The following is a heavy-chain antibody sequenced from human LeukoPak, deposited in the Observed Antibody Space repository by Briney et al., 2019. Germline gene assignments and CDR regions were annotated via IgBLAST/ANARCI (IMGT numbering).Heavy chain of an antibody. D-gene: IGHD1-26*01. CDR3: ARASGFDY. Sequence: GGSLRLSCVASGFTFSTYGMHWVRQAPGKGLEWVAVIWYDGSNKYYADSVKGRFTISRDNSKNTLYLQMNSLRAEDTAVYYCARASGFDYWGQGTLVTVSS. V-gene: IGHV3-33*01. CDR2: IWYDGSNK. CDR1: GFTFSTYG. J-gene: IGHJ4*02.